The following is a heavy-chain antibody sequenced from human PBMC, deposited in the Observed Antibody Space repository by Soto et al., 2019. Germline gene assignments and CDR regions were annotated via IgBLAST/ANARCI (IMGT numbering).Heavy chain of an antibody. J-gene: IGHJ6*03. CDR3: ATSYHYVDV. CDR1: GFTFSNAW. Sequence: PGGSLRLSCAGSGFTFSNAWMSWVRQAPGKGLEWVGHIKSKTDGGTTDYAAPVKGRFSISRDDSKTTLYLQMNSLKTEDTAVYYCATSYHYVDVWAKRTTVTVSS. V-gene: IGHV3-15*01. CDR2: IKSKTDGGTT.